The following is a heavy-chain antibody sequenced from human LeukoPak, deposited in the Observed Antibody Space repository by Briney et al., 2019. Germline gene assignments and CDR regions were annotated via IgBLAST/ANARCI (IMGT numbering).Heavy chain of an antibody. CDR3: ARDPSPGGYSYGLDY. D-gene: IGHD5-18*01. V-gene: IGHV4-39*07. J-gene: IGHJ4*02. Sequence: PSETLSLTCTVSGGSISSSSYYWGWIRQPPGKGLEWIGSIYYSGSTYYNPSLKSRVTISVDTSKNQFSLKLSSVTAADTAVYYCARDPSPGGYSYGLDYWGQGTLVTVSS. CDR2: IYYSGST. CDR1: GGSISSSSYY.